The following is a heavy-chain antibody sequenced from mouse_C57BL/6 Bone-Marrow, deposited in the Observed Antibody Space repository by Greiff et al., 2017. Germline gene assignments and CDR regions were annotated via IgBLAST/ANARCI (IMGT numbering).Heavy chain of an antibody. J-gene: IGHJ2*01. CDR3: ARRGRFITTVVDYFDY. CDR2: ISSGGSYT. D-gene: IGHD1-1*01. CDR1: GFTFSSYG. Sequence: EVHLVESGGDLVKPGGSLKLSCAASGFTFSSYGMSWVRQTPDKRLEWVATISSGGSYTYYPDSVKGRFTISRDNAKNTRYLQMSSLKSEDTAMYYCARRGRFITTVVDYFDYWGQGTTLTVSS. V-gene: IGHV5-6*01.